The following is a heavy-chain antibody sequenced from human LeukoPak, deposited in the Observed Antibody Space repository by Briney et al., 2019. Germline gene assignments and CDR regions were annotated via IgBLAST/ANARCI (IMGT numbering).Heavy chain of an antibody. CDR2: INTNTGNP. V-gene: IGHV7-4-1*02. CDR3: ARDNKIQLRKYYYYYMDV. D-gene: IGHD5-18*01. CDR1: GYTFTSYA. Sequence: ASVKVSCKASGYTFTSYAMNWVRQAPGQGLEWMGWINTNTGNPTYAQGFTGRFVFSLDTSVSTAYLQISSLKAEDTAVYYCARDNKIQLRKYYYYYMDVWGKGTTVTVSS. J-gene: IGHJ6*03.